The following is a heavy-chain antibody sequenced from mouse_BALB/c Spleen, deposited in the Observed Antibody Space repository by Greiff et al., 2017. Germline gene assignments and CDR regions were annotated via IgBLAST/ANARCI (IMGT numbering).Heavy chain of an antibody. Sequence: EVHLVESGPGLVKPSQSLSLTCTVTGYSITSDYAWNWIRQFPGNKLEWMGYISYSGSTSYNPSLKSRISITRDTSKNQFFLQLNSVTTEDTATYYCAREGIYYAFAYWGQGTLVTVSA. CDR1: GYSITSDYA. V-gene: IGHV3-2*02. D-gene: IGHD2-1*01. J-gene: IGHJ3*01. CDR2: ISYSGST. CDR3: AREGIYYAFAY.